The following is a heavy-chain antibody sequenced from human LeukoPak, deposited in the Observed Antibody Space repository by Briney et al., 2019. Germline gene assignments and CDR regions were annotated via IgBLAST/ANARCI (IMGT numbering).Heavy chain of an antibody. CDR3: ARGLKGSAGYWYFDL. CDR2: INSDGSST. V-gene: IGHV3-74*01. J-gene: IGHJ2*01. CDR1: GFTFSSYW. Sequence: GGSLRLSCAASGFTFSSYWMHWVRQAPGKGLVWVSRINSDGSSTSYADSVKGRFTISRDNAKNTLYLQMNSLRAEDTAVYYCARGLKGSAGYWYFDLWGRGTLVTVSS.